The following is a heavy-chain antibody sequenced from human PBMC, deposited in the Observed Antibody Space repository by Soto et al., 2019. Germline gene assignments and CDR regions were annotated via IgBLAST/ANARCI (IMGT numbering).Heavy chain of an antibody. D-gene: IGHD2-15*01. Sequence: GAPGLSCAAPGFPFRSYSMNWVRPAPGKGLEWVSSISSSSSYIYYADSVKGRFTISRDNAKNSLYLQMNSLRDEDTAVYYCARYRLSPFYYGMDVWGQGTTVTVSS. CDR2: ISSSSSYI. J-gene: IGHJ6*02. CDR3: ARYRLSPFYYGMDV. V-gene: IGHV3-21*01. CDR1: GFPFRSYS.